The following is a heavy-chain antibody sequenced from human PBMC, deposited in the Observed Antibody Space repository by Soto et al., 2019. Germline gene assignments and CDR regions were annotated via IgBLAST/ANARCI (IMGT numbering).Heavy chain of an antibody. CDR2: IYYSGST. V-gene: IGHV4-59*01. CDR1: GGSISSYY. D-gene: IGHD5-12*01. J-gene: IGHJ4*02. Sequence: PSETLSLTCTVSGGSISSYYWSWIRQPPGKGLEWIGYIYYSGSTNYNPSLKSRVTISVDTPKNQFSLKLSSVTAADTAVYYCARAERWLQLSLAYWGQGTLVTVSS. CDR3: ARAERWLQLSLAY.